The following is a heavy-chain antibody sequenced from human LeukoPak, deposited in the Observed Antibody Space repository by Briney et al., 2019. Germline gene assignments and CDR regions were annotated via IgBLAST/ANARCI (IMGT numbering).Heavy chain of an antibody. V-gene: IGHV3-30*01. CDR3: ARGPYYGY. CDR2: ISYDGSNK. Sequence: PGGSLRLSCVASGFTFSSYAMHWVRQAPGKGLEWVAVISYDGSNKYYADSVKGRFTISRDNSKNTLYLQMNSLRAEGTAVYYCARGPYYGYWGQGTLVTVSS. CDR1: GFTFSSYA. J-gene: IGHJ4*02.